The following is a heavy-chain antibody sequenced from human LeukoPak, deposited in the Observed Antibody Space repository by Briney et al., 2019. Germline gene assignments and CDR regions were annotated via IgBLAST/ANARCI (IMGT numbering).Heavy chain of an antibody. D-gene: IGHD6-13*01. CDR3: APSPFDSSWHYFDY. J-gene: IGHJ4*02. CDR1: GYTFAKFY. V-gene: IGHV1-2*02. CDR2: INPNSGGT. Sequence: GASVKVSCKASGYTFAKFYIHWVRQAPGQGLEWMGWINPNSGGTNYAQKFQGRVTMTRDTSISTAYMELSRLTSDDTAVYYCAPSPFDSSWHYFDYWGQGTLVTVSP.